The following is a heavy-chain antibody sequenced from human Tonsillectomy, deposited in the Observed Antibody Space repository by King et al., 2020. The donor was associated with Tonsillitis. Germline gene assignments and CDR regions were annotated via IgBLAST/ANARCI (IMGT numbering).Heavy chain of an antibody. D-gene: IGHD1-14*01. Sequence: VQLVESGGGVVQPGGSLRLSCAASGFTFTTYGIHWVRQAPGKGLEWVAFFRYDGINKFYADSVKGRFTISRDNSKNTLYLQMNSLRAEDTAVYYCAREDGNPWGQGTLVTVSS. CDR3: AREDGNP. J-gene: IGHJ5*02. CDR2: FRYDGINK. V-gene: IGHV3-30*02. CDR1: GFTFTTYG.